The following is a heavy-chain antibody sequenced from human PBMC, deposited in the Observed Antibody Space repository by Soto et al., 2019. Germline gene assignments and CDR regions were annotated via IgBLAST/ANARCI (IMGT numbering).Heavy chain of an antibody. CDR2: INGDGSTT. CDR3: ARGRSGSYSSDY. Sequence: EVQLVESRGGIVQPGGSVRLSCAASGFTLSSYWIHWVRQAPGKGLVWVSRINGDGSTTNYADSLKGRFTISRDNAKNTVFLQMNSLRAEDTAVYYCARGRSGSYSSDYWGQGTLVTVSS. D-gene: IGHD3-10*01. V-gene: IGHV3-74*01. CDR1: GFTLSSYW. J-gene: IGHJ4*02.